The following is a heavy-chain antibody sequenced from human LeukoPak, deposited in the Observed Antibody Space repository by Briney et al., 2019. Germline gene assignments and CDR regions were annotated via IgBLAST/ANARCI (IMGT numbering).Heavy chain of an antibody. J-gene: IGHJ3*02. V-gene: IGHV1-18*01. CDR1: DYTFSSYG. Sequence: ASVKVSCKASDYTFSSYGISWARQAPGQGLEWVGWISAYNGNTNHAQKFQGRVTMTTDTSTSTAYMELRSLRSDDTAIFYCARARGDYARGFDIWGQGTMVTVSS. D-gene: IGHD4-17*01. CDR3: ARARGDYARGFDI. CDR2: ISAYNGNT.